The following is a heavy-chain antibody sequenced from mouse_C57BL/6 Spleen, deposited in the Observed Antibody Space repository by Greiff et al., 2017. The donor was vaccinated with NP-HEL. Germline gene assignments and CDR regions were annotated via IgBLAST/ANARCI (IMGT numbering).Heavy chain of an antibody. CDR3: ARDDYYGRTDY. CDR1: GYAFSSSW. V-gene: IGHV1-82*01. D-gene: IGHD1-1*01. Sequence: VQLQQSGPELVKPGASVKISCKASGYAFSSSWMNWVKQRPGKGLEWIGRIYPGDGDTNYNGKFKGKATLTADKSSSTAYMQLSSLTSEDSAVYFCARDDYYGRTDYWGQGTTLTVSS. J-gene: IGHJ2*01. CDR2: IYPGDGDT.